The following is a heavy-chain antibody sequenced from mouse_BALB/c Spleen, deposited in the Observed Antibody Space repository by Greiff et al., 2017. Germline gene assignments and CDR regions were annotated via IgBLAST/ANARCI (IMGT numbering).Heavy chain of an antibody. CDR1: GYSITSDYA. V-gene: IGHV3-2*02. Sequence: ESGPGLVKPSQSLSLTCTVTGYSITSDYAWNWIRQFPGNKLEWMGYISYSGSTSYNPSLKSRISITRDTSKNQFFLQLNSVTTEDTATYYCAYGNYGFFDYWGQGTTLTVSS. CDR3: AYGNYGFFDY. D-gene: IGHD2-1*01. J-gene: IGHJ2*01. CDR2: ISYSGST.